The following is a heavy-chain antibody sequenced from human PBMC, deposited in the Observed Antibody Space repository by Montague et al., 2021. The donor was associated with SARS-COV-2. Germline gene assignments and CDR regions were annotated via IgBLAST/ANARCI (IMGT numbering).Heavy chain of an antibody. D-gene: IGHD1-14*01. CDR2: IYYSGAI. CDR1: GGSISSSTYY. Sequence: SETLSLTCTVSGGSISSSTYYWGWIRQPPGKGLEWIGNIYYSGAISYTPSLSSRVTISVDTSKNQFSLKLRSVTAADTAVYFCARVGRKRNYYFDYWGQGALVTVSS. CDR3: ARVGRKRNYYFDY. J-gene: IGHJ4*02. V-gene: IGHV4-39*01.